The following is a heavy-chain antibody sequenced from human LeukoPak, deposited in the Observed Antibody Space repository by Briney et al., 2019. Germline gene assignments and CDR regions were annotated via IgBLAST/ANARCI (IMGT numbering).Heavy chain of an antibody. Sequence: GGSLRLSCAASGFTFSSYGMHWVRQAPGKGLEWVAVISYDGSNKYYADSVKGRFTISRDNSKNTLYLQMNSLRAEDTAVYYCATAPTATLRYFDYWGQGTLVTVSS. CDR3: ATAPTATLRYFDY. CDR2: ISYDGSNK. V-gene: IGHV3-30*03. CDR1: GFTFSSYG. J-gene: IGHJ4*02. D-gene: IGHD4-17*01.